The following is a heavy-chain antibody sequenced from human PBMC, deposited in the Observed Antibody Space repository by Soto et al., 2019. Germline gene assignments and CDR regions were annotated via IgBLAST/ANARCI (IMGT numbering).Heavy chain of an antibody. J-gene: IGHJ6*02. V-gene: IGHV1-69*12. CDR1: GGTFSSYA. Sequence: QVQLVQSGAEVKKPGSSVNVSCKASGGTFSSYAISWVRQAPGQGLEWMGGIIPIFGTANYAQKCQGRVTITADESTSTAYMALSSLRSEDTAVYYCAVGIGYCSGGSCSRYYYYYGMDVWGQGTTVTVSS. CDR3: AVGIGYCSGGSCSRYYYYYGMDV. CDR2: IIPIFGTA. D-gene: IGHD2-15*01.